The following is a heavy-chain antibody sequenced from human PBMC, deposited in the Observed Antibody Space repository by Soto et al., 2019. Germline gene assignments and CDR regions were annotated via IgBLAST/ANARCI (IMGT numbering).Heavy chain of an antibody. Sequence: QVRLVESGGGVVQPGRSLRLSCAASGFNFGVFGMHWVRQAPGKGLEWLSVLSYEGSEEYYADSVRGRFTISRDNSKNNLFLQMDRLRVDDTGVYYCAHTRRSSLLEVAGPGFEYWGQGTLVTVS. CDR2: LSYEGSEE. V-gene: IGHV3-30*03. CDR1: GFNFGVFG. D-gene: IGHD6-19*01. CDR3: AHTRRSSLLEVAGPGFEY. J-gene: IGHJ4*02.